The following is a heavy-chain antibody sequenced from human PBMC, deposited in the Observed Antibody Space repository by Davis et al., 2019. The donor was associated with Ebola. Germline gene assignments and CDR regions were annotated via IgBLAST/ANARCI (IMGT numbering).Heavy chain of an antibody. CDR2: IIPIFGTA. CDR1: GGTFNNYA. J-gene: IGHJ6*02. Sequence: SVKVSCKASGGTFNNYAISWVRQAPGQGLEWMEGIIPIFGTANYAQKFQGKVTITADESTSTAYMELSSLRSEDTAVYYCASQHYYYYGMDVWGQGTTVTVSS. V-gene: IGHV1-69*13. CDR3: ASQHYYYYGMDV.